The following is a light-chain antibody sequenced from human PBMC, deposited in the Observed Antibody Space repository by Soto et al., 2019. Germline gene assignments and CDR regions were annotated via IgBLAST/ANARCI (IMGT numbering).Light chain of an antibody. CDR1: SSDVGGYHY. J-gene: IGLJ2*01. CDR3: CSYAGSYTLV. CDR2: DVT. V-gene: IGLV2-11*01. Sequence: QSALTQPRSVSGSPGQSVTISCTGTSSDVGGYHYVSWYQQLPGKAPKLMNYDVTKRPSGVPDRFSGYKSGNTDSLTIAGLHAEDEADYYCCSYAGSYTLVFGGGTKLTVL.